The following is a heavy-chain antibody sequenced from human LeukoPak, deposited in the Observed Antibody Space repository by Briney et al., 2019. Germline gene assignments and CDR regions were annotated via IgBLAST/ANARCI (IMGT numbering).Heavy chain of an antibody. CDR3: ARDYLVGASLDS. J-gene: IGHJ4*02. V-gene: IGHV4-4*07. CDR1: GVSVTNYY. Sequence: SSETLTLTCTVSGVSVTNYYWAWIRQPAGKGLEWIGRMYISGSTNYNPSLKSRVTISIDKTKNQFSLRLNSVTAADTAVYFCARDYLVGASLDSGGQGTLVT. D-gene: IGHD1-26*01. CDR2: MYISGST.